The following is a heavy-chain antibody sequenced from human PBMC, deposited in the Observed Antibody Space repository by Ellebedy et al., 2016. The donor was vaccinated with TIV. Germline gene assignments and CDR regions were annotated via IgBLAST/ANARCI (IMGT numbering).Heavy chain of an antibody. J-gene: IGHJ4*02. CDR2: ISYDGRDY. CDR1: GFTFNTYG. Sequence: PGGSLRLSCAASGFTFNTYGMHWVRQAPGKGLEWVAVISYDGRDYYYAESVEGRFTISRDNSKNTLYLHMSSLRAEDTGIYHCARYSRGRWTPFDYWGQGTVVTVSS. V-gene: IGHV3-33*01. D-gene: IGHD2-15*01. CDR3: ARYSRGRWTPFDY.